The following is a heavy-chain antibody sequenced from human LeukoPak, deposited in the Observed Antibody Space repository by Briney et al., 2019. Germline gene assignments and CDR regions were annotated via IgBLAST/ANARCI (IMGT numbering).Heavy chain of an antibody. J-gene: IGHJ4*02. V-gene: IGHV1-24*01. D-gene: IGHD4-17*01. CDR1: GYTLTELS. Sequence: GASVKVSCKVSGYTLTELSIHWVRQAPGKGLEWMGGFDPEDGETIYAQKFQGRVTMTEDTSTDTAYMELSSLRSEDTAVYYCATERLDYGDYLRPLGYWGQGTLVTVSS. CDR3: ATERLDYGDYLRPLGY. CDR2: FDPEDGET.